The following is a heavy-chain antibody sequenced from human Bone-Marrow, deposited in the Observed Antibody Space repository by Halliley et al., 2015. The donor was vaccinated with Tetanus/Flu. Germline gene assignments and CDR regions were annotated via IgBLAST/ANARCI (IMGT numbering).Heavy chain of an antibody. CDR3: AKDMTSSIFGRKVDY. CDR2: SGGNT. D-gene: IGHD3-10*02. J-gene: IGHJ4*02. Sequence: SGGNTYYADSGSGRFIIPRDNSKSTLYLQMNSLRADDTAVYYCAKDMTSSIFGRKVDYWGQGSLVTVSS. V-gene: IGHV3-23*01.